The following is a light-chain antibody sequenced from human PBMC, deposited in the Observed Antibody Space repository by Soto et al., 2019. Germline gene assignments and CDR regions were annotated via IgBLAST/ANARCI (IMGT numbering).Light chain of an antibody. J-gene: IGKJ5*01. V-gene: IGKV3-15*01. Sequence: EIVLAQSPATPSLSPGERATLSCRASQSVSISLAWYQQKPGQAPRLLIYGASTRATGIPARFSGSGSGTEFTLTISSLQSEDFAVYYCQQYNNWPITFGQGTRLEIK. CDR2: GAS. CDR3: QQYNNWPIT. CDR1: QSVSIS.